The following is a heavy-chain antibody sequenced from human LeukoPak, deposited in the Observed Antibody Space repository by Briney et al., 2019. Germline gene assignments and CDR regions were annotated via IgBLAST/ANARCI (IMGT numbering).Heavy chain of an antibody. V-gene: IGHV3-74*01. Sequence: GGSLRLSCAASGFTFSSYWMHWVRQAPGKGLVWVSRINGEGSSTTYADSVKGRFTISRDNAKNTLYLQMNSLRAEDTAVYYCARSADTIFGVITHKWFDPWGQGTLVTVSA. CDR1: GFTFSSYW. CDR2: INGEGSST. J-gene: IGHJ5*02. CDR3: ARSADTIFGVITHKWFDP. D-gene: IGHD3-3*01.